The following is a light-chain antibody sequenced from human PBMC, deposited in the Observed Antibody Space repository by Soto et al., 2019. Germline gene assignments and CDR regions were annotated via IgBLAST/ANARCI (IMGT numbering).Light chain of an antibody. CDR3: LQHSTYPLT. V-gene: IGKV1-17*01. CDR2: AAS. CDR1: QGIRND. J-gene: IGKJ1*01. Sequence: DIQMTQFPSSLSASVGDRVTITCRARQGIRNDLGWYQQKPGKAPKRLIYAASSLQSAGPSRFRGSGSWTEFTLAISSLQPVASATFYCLQHSTYPLTFGQGTKVEIK.